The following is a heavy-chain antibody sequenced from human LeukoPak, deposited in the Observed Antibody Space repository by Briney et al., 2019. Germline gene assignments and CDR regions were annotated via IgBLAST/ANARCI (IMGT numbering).Heavy chain of an antibody. CDR3: ARGRPGGS. V-gene: IGHV4-34*01. Sequence: PGGSLRLSCAASGFTFSDYYMSWIRQPPGKGLEWIGEINHSGSTNYNPSLKSRVTISVDTSKNQFSLKLSSVTAADTAVYYCARGRPGGSWGQGTLVTVSS. CDR1: GFTFSDYY. D-gene: IGHD3-16*01. CDR2: INHSGST. J-gene: IGHJ4*02.